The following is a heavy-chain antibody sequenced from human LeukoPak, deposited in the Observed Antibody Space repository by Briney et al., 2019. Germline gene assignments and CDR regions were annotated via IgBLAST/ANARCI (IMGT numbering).Heavy chain of an antibody. V-gene: IGHV4-30-4*01. Sequence: SETLSLTCTVSGGSISSGDYYWSWIRQPPGKGLEWIGSIYYSGSTYYNPSLKSRLIMSVDTSKNQFSLGLSSVTAADTAVYYCARDLLPRSGVDYWGQGTLVTVSS. CDR1: GGSISSGDYY. J-gene: IGHJ4*02. D-gene: IGHD3-16*01. CDR2: IYYSGST. CDR3: ARDLLPRSGVDY.